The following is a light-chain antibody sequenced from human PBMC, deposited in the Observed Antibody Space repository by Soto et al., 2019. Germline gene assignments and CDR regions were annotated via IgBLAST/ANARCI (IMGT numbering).Light chain of an antibody. V-gene: IGKV3-15*01. J-gene: IGKJ2*01. CDR3: QQYNNWPPYT. CDR1: QSVSSN. Sequence: EILMTQSPATLSVSPGEGATLSCRASQSVSSNLAWYQQKPGQAPRLLIYGASTRATDIPARFSGSGSGTACTLTVSSLQSDDFGVYYYQQYNNWPPYTFGQGTKLEIK. CDR2: GAS.